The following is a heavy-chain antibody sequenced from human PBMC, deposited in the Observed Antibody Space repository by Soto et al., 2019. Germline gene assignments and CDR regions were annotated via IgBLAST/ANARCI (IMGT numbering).Heavy chain of an antibody. V-gene: IGHV4-61*01. Sequence: QVQLQESGPGLVKSSETLSLICFVSGEALGSGQSYWNWIRQAPGKGLEWIGQTFVTGATKYSASLESGVTLSVDTSKSQISLTLTSVTAADSATYFCARGRSDSAGSSFGRRMDVWGQGTTVTVSS. CDR3: ARGRSDSAGSSFGRRMDV. D-gene: IGHD3-10*01. CDR2: TFVTGAT. CDR1: GEALGSGQSY. J-gene: IGHJ6*02.